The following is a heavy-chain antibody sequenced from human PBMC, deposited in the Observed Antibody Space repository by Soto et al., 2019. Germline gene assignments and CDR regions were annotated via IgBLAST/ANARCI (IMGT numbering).Heavy chain of an antibody. D-gene: IGHD6-19*01. Sequence: QTLSLTCAISGDSVSSNSAAWNWIRQSPSRGLEWLGRTYYRSKWYNDYAVSVKSRITINPDTSKNQFSLQLNSVTPEDTAVYYCARGPGRAVAGNAWFDPWGQGTLVTVSS. CDR2: TYYRSKWYN. CDR3: ARGPGRAVAGNAWFDP. CDR1: GDSVSSNSAA. V-gene: IGHV6-1*01. J-gene: IGHJ5*02.